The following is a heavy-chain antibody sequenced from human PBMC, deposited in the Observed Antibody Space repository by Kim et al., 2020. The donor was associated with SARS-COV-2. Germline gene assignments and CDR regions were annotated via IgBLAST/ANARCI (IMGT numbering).Heavy chain of an antibody. Sequence: SVKVSCKASGGTFSSYAISWVRQAPGQGLEWMGGIIPIFGTANYAQKFQGRVTITADESTSTAYMELSSLRSEDTAVYYCARGRGSGWRGPSNWFDPWGQGTLVTVSS. CDR3: ARGRGSGWRGPSNWFDP. D-gene: IGHD6-19*01. CDR2: IIPIFGTA. CDR1: GGTFSSYA. V-gene: IGHV1-69*13. J-gene: IGHJ5*02.